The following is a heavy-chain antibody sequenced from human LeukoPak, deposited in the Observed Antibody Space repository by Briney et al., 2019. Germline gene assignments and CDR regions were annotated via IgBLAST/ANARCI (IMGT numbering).Heavy chain of an antibody. CDR1: EFTFSSYW. D-gene: IGHD4-17*01. CDR3: ARLGARQMLEY. Sequence: GGSLRLSCAASEFTFSSYWMSWVRQAPGKGLEWVANIKQDGGQIYYLESVKGRFTVSRDNAKNSLYLQMNSLRAEDTAVYYCARLGARQMLEYRGQGTLVTVSS. J-gene: IGHJ4*02. V-gene: IGHV3-7*01. CDR2: IKQDGGQI.